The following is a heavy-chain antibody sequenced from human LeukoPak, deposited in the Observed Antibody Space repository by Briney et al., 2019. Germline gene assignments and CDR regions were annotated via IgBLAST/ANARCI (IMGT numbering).Heavy chain of an antibody. CDR1: GGSFSGYY. Sequence: PSETLSLTCAVYGGSFSGYYWSWIRQPPGKGLEWIGEINHSGSTNYNPSLKSRVTISVDTSKNQFSLKLSSVTAADTAVYYCARGTVVGTRSLDYWGQGTLVTVSS. D-gene: IGHD6-19*01. CDR3: ARGTVVGTRSLDY. V-gene: IGHV4-34*01. J-gene: IGHJ4*02. CDR2: INHSGST.